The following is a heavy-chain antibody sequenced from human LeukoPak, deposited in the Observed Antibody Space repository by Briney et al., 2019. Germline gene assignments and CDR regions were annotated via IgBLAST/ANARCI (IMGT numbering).Heavy chain of an antibody. CDR3: AKVWKWELDY. CDR2: ISNSGGST. D-gene: IGHD1-26*01. J-gene: IGHJ4*02. CDR1: GFTFSSYV. V-gene: IGHV3-23*01. Sequence: GGSLRLSCAASGFTFSSYVMSWVRQAPGKGLEWVSSISNSGGSTYYADSVKGRFTISRDNSKNTLYLQMNSLRAEDTAVYYCAKVWKWELDYWGQGTLVTVSS.